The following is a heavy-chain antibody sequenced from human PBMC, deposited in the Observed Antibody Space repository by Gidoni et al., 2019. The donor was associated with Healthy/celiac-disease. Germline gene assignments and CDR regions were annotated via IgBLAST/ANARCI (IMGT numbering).Heavy chain of an antibody. J-gene: IGHJ6*02. CDR1: GGSISSGAYY. CDR2: IYYSGST. Sequence: QVQLQESGPGLVKPSQTLSLTCTVSGGSISSGAYYWSWIRQPPGKGLEWIGYIYYSGSTYYNPSLKSRVTISVDTSKNQFSLKLSSVTAADTAVYYCARDRGIAAAGSISYGMDVWGQGTTVTVSS. V-gene: IGHV4-30-4*01. CDR3: ARDRGIAAAGSISYGMDV. D-gene: IGHD6-13*01.